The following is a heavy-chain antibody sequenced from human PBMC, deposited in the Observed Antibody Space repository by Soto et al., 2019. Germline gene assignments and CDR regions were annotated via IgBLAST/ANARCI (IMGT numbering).Heavy chain of an antibody. CDR1: GFTFSSYW. V-gene: IGHV3-7*03. CDR2: IKQDGSEI. D-gene: IGHD3-9*01. CDR3: ARDRYFDWPYYYYGMDV. J-gene: IGHJ6*02. Sequence: GGSLRLSCAASGFTFSSYWMNWVRQAPGKGLEWVANIKQDGSEIYYADSVKGRFTISRDNAKNSLYLQMNSLRAEDTAVYYCARDRYFDWPYYYYGMDVWGQGTTVTVSS.